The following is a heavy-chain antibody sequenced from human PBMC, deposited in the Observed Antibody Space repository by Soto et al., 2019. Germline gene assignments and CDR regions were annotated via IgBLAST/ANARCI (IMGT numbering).Heavy chain of an antibody. CDR1: GGSISSSGYS. Sequence: QLQLQQSGSGLVKPSQTLSLTCAVSGGSISSSGYSWSWIRQPPGKGLEWIGYIYHSGSTYYNPSLKSRVTLLVVRSTNHISLTLSSVPAADTAVYYCAAGGGLPRYYWGQGPLVTFSS. CDR2: IYHSGST. J-gene: IGHJ4*02. D-gene: IGHD5-12*01. V-gene: IGHV4-30-2*01. CDR3: AAGGGLPRYY.